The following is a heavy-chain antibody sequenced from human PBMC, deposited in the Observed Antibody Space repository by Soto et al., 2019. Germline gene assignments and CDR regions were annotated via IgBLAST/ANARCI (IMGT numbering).Heavy chain of an antibody. V-gene: IGHV4-30-2*01. CDR2: IYHNGST. Sequence: SETLSVTCPVSGGSLSSGGYSWSWIRQPPGKGLEWIGYIYHNGSTYYNPSLKSRVTISVDRSKNQFSLKLSSVTAADTAVYYCARGPPFLPWGQGTLVTVSS. D-gene: IGHD3-3*02. CDR1: GGSLSSGGYS. J-gene: IGHJ5*02. CDR3: ARGPPFLP.